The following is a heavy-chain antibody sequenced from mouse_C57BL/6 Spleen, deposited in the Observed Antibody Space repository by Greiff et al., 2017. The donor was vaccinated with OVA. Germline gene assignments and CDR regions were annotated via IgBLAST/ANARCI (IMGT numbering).Heavy chain of an antibody. CDR3: ARWRPIYDGYYEGGYFDV. V-gene: IGHV1-26*01. D-gene: IGHD2-3*01. CDR1: GYTFTDYY. J-gene: IGHJ1*03. CDR2: INPNNGGT. Sequence: EVKLQQSGPELVKPGASVKISCKASGYTFTDYYMNWVKQSHGKSLEWIGDINPNNGGTSYNQKFKGKATLTVDKSSSTAYMELRSLTSEDSAVYYCARWRPIYDGYYEGGYFDVWGTGTTVTVSS.